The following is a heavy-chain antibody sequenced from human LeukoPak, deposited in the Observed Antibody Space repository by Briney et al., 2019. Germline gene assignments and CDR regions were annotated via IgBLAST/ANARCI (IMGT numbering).Heavy chain of an antibody. CDR2: IRFDGTNK. J-gene: IGHJ3*01. D-gene: IGHD3-16*01. Sequence: GGSLRLSCAASGFNFSSYGMHWVRQASGKGLEWVTFIRFDGTNKYYADSVKGRFTISRDNSKNILYLQMNSLRGDDTAVYYCAKPASMGATSSAFEFWGQGTMVSVSS. CDR3: AKPASMGATSSAFEF. V-gene: IGHV3-30*02. CDR1: GFNFSSYG.